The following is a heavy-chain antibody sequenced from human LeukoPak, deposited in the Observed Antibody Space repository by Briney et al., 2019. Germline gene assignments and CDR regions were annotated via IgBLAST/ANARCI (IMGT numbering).Heavy chain of an antibody. CDR2: MNPNSGNT. J-gene: IGHJ6*03. Sequence: ASVKVSCKASGYTFTSYDISWVRQAPGQGLEWMGWMNPNSGNTEYAQKFQRRVTITMNTSITTAYMELSSLRSEDTAVYYCAREGRSHPYYYYMDVWGKGTTVTVSS. CDR3: AREGRSHPYYYYMDV. V-gene: IGHV1-8*03. CDR1: GYTFTSYD. D-gene: IGHD3-3*01.